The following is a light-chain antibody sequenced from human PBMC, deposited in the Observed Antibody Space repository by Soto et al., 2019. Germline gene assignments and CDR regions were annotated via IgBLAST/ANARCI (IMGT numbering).Light chain of an antibody. V-gene: IGLV1-47*01. CDR3: VSWDDSLSAVV. Sequence: QTVVTQPASASGTPGQRVTISCSGSSSNIGTNYVYWYQQFPGTAPKLLIYRINQRPSGVPDRFSGSKSGTSASLAISGLRSEDDADYYCVSWDDSLSAVVFGGGTKVTVL. CDR1: SSNIGTNY. CDR2: RIN. J-gene: IGLJ3*02.